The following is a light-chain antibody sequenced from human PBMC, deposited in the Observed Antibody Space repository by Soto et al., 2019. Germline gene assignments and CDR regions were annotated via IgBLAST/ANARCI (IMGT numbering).Light chain of an antibody. CDR3: QQYLVTPWT. V-gene: IGKV3-20*01. CDR1: QSVSSSY. Sequence: EIVLTQSPGTLSLSPWERATLSCRASQSVSSSYLAWYQQKPGQAPRLLIYGASNRATGIPDRFSGSGSGTDFTLTIGRLEPEDFAVYYCQQYLVTPWTFGQGTKVDIK. J-gene: IGKJ1*01. CDR2: GAS.